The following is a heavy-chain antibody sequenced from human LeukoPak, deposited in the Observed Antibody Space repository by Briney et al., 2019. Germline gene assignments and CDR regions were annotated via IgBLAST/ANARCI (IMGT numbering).Heavy chain of an antibody. CDR2: INPNSGNT. J-gene: IGHJ6*03. Sequence: ASVKVSCKASGYTFTGYYMHWVRQAPGQGLEGMGWINPNSGNTGYAQKFQGRVTITRNTSISTAYMELSSLRSEDTAVYYCARALAVAGRRHNYYYYYMDVWGKGTTVTVSS. CDR1: GYTFTGYY. CDR3: ARALAVAGRRHNYYYYYMDV. D-gene: IGHD6-19*01. V-gene: IGHV1-8*03.